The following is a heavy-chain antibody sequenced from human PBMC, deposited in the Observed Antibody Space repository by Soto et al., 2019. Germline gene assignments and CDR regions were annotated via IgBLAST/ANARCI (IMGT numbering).Heavy chain of an antibody. J-gene: IGHJ4*02. D-gene: IGHD6-19*01. CDR2: IYYSGST. CDR1: GGSISGYY. Sequence: PSETLSLTCTVSGGSISGYYWSWIRQPPGKGLEWIGYIYYSGSTNYNPSLKSRVTISVDTSKNQFSLKLSSVTAVDTAVYYCARYSTGCYYFDYWGQGTLVTVSS. CDR3: ARYSTGCYYFDY. V-gene: IGHV4-59*01.